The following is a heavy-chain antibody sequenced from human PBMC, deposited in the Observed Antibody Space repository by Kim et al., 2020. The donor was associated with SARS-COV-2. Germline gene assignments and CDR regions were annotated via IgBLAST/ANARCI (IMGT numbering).Heavy chain of an antibody. V-gene: IGHV3-48*03. CDR1: GFTFSSYE. CDR2: ISSSGSTI. CDR3: ARGVYYDSSGYSNLLYFDY. J-gene: IGHJ4*02. Sequence: GGSLRLSCAASGFTFSSYEMNWVRQAPGKGLEWVSYISSSGSTIYYADSVKGRFTISRDNAKNSLYLQMNSLRAEDTAVYYCARGVYYDSSGYSNLLYFDYWGQGTLVTVSS. D-gene: IGHD3-22*01.